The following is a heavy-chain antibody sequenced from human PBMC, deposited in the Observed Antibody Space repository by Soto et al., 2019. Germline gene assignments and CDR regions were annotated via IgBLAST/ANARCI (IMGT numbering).Heavy chain of an antibody. CDR1: GYTFTTYY. CDR2: INPSGGST. Sequence: QVQLVQSGAEVKKPGASVKVSCKASGYTFTTYYMHWVRQAPGQGLEWMGIINPSGGSTSYAQKFQGRVTMTRDTSTNTVYMELCSLRSEDTAVYYCARVYCSGGSCYGIDYWGQGTLVTVSS. J-gene: IGHJ4*02. CDR3: ARVYCSGGSCYGIDY. V-gene: IGHV1-46*01. D-gene: IGHD2-15*01.